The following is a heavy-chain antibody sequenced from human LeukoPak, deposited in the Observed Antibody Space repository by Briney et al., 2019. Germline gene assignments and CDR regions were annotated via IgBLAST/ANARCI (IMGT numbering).Heavy chain of an antibody. CDR2: IYYSGST. CDR1: GGSSSSYY. Sequence: SETLSLTCTVSGGSSSSYYWSWIRQPPGKGLEWIGYIYYSGSTNYNPSLKSRVTISVDTSKNQFSLKLSSVTAADTAVYFCARGRVSSSTWYSTYYYFFYMDFWGKGTTVTVSS. V-gene: IGHV4-59*01. J-gene: IGHJ6*03. CDR3: ARGRVSSSTWYSTYYYFFYMDF. D-gene: IGHD4-11*01.